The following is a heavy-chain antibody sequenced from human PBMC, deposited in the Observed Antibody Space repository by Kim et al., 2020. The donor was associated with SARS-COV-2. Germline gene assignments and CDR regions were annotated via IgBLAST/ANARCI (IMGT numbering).Heavy chain of an antibody. D-gene: IGHD2-8*01. Sequence: GGSLRLSCAASGFTFSSYAMTWVRQAPGMGLEWVSAIRNSGASTNYADSVKGRFTISTDSSKNTLYLQMNSLRAEDTAVYYCAKGTNGAYPYHFDSWGQGTLVTVSS. CDR3: AKGTNGAYPYHFDS. V-gene: IGHV3-23*01. J-gene: IGHJ4*02. CDR1: GFTFSSYA. CDR2: IRNSGAST.